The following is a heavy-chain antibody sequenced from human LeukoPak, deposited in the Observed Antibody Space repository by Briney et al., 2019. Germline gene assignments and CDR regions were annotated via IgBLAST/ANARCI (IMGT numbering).Heavy chain of an antibody. CDR2: INSDGSST. J-gene: IGHJ4*02. V-gene: IGHV3-74*01. D-gene: IGHD6-13*01. CDR1: GFTFDDYA. CDR3: ASSYSSSWYYFDY. Sequence: GGSLRLSCAASGFTFDDYAMHWVRQAPGKGLVWVSRINSDGSSTSYADSVKGRFTISRDNAKNTLYLQMNSLRAEDTAVYYCASSYSSSWYYFDYWGQGILVTVSS.